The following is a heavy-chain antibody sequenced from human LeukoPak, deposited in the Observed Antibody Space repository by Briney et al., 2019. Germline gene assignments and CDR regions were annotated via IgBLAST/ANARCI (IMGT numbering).Heavy chain of an antibody. CDR2: IYENGGTT. Sequence: PPGGSLRLSWVGCGFRFRSQAMSWVRQAQEKGLEFVSGIYENGGTTYYADSVKGRFSISRDNSKNTLYLQMDSLRGEDTAVYYCAKDFRIGYSAHFDYWGQGALVTVSS. D-gene: IGHD2-21*01. CDR3: AKDFRIGYSAHFDY. CDR1: GFRFRSQA. V-gene: IGHV3-23*01. J-gene: IGHJ4*02.